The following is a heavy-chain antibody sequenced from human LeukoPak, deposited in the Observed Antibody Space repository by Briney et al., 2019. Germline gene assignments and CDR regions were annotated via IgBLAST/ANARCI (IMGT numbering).Heavy chain of an antibody. V-gene: IGHV3-30-3*01. D-gene: IGHD5-24*01. Sequence: GRSLRLSCAASGFTFSSYAMHWVRQAPGKGLEWVAVISYDGSNKYYADSVKGRFTISRDNSKNTLYLQMNSLRAEDTAVYYCARTTNTSTYDVFDIWGQGTMVTVSS. CDR1: GFTFSSYA. CDR2: ISYDGSNK. CDR3: ARTTNTSTYDVFDI. J-gene: IGHJ3*02.